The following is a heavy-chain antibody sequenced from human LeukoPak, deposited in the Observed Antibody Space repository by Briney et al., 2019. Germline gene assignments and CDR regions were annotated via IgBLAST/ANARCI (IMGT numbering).Heavy chain of an antibody. CDR2: ISGSGGST. Sequence: GGSLRLSCAASRFTFSSYAMSWVRQAPGKGLEWVSAISGSGGSTYYADSVKGRFTISRDNSKNTLYLQMNSLRAEDTAVYYCAKDRREAYYYDSSWDAFDIWGQGTRVTVSS. CDR3: AKDRREAYYYDSSWDAFDI. D-gene: IGHD3-22*01. CDR1: RFTFSSYA. V-gene: IGHV3-23*01. J-gene: IGHJ3*02.